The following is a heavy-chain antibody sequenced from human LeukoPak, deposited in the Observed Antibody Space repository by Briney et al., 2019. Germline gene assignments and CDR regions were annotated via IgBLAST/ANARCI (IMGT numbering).Heavy chain of an antibody. CDR2: INPSGDHT. D-gene: IGHD3-22*01. Sequence: GASVKVSCKASGYTFTSYYMHWVRQAPGQGLEWVGIINPSGDHTTYAQKFQGRVTMTSDMSTSTVYMELSSLRSEDTAVYYCARSSGYYSSLFYMHVWGKGPTVTVSS. J-gene: IGHJ6*03. V-gene: IGHV1-46*01. CDR3: ARSSGYYSSLFYMHV. CDR1: GYTFTSYY.